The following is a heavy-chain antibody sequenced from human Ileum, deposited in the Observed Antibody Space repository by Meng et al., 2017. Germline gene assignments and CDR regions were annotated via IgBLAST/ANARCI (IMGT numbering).Heavy chain of an antibody. CDR2: ISHSGSA. D-gene: IGHD4-23*01. Sequence: LRGPGHGLVRPSRALSLTFAFSSGSIISNTYWSWVRQPPGKGLEWIGQISHSGSAYYNPSLKSRVTMSVDKSKSQFSLMLTSVTAADTAIYYCARHGGYSQDFWGQGTLVTVSS. CDR1: SGSIISNTY. CDR3: ARHGGYSQDF. J-gene: IGHJ4*02. V-gene: IGHV4-4*02.